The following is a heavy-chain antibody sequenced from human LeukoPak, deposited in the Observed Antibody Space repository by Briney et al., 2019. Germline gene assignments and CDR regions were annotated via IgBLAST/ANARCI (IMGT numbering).Heavy chain of an antibody. D-gene: IGHD3-22*01. CDR2: ISSSSSYI. CDR1: GFTFSSYS. CDR3: ARDPVTKPYYYDTSGTSHAFDI. J-gene: IGHJ3*02. V-gene: IGHV3-21*01. Sequence: PGGSLRLSCAASGFTFSSYSMNWVRQAPGKGLEWVSSISSSSSYIYYADSVKGRFTISRDSAKNSLYLQMNSLRAEDTAVYYCARDPVTKPYYYDTSGTSHAFDIWGQGTMVTVSS.